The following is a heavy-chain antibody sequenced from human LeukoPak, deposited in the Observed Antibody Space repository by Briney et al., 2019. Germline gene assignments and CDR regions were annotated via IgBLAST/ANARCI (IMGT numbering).Heavy chain of an antibody. V-gene: IGHV4-59*01. CDR2: IYYSGST. D-gene: IGHD6-19*01. CDR1: GGSISSYY. J-gene: IGHJ5*02. CDR3: ARGYSSGWYVNWFDP. Sequence: SETLSLTCTVSGGSISSYYWSWIRQPLGKGLEWIGYIYYSGSTNYNPSLKSRVTISVDTSKNQFSLNLSSVTAADTAVYYCARGYSSGWYVNWFDPWGQGTLVTVSS.